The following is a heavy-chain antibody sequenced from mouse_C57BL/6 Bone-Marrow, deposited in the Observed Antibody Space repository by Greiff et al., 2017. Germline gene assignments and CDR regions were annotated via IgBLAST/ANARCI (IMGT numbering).Heavy chain of an antibody. CDR3: ARGRAMDY. CDR1: GYTFTDYY. Sequence: QVQLQQSGAELVRPGASVKLSCKASGYTFTDYYINWVKQRPGQGLEWIARIYPGSGNTYYNEKFKGKATLTAEKSSSPAYMQLSSLTSEDSAVYFCARGRAMDYWGQGTSVTVSA. J-gene: IGHJ4*01. V-gene: IGHV1-76*01. CDR2: IYPGSGNT.